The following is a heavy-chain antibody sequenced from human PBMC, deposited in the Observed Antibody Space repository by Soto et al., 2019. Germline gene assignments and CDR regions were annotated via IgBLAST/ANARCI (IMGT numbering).Heavy chain of an antibody. D-gene: IGHD1-26*01. Sequence: GGSLRLSCAASGFTFSDYPMSWVRQAPGKGLEWVSGISGSGGSTEYAGSVKGRFTISRDNSKKKVYLQMNSLRAEDTALYYCAKYDYSGSFFDYWGQGTLVTVSS. J-gene: IGHJ4*02. V-gene: IGHV3-23*01. CDR1: GFTFSDYP. CDR3: AKYDYSGSFFDY. CDR2: ISGSGGST.